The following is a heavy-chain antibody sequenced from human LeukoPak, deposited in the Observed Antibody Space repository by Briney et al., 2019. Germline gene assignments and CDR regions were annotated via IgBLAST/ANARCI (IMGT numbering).Heavy chain of an antibody. J-gene: IGHJ4*02. CDR1: GFTFSSYS. V-gene: IGHV3-21*01. CDR3: AREGRQLGSGPYFDY. D-gene: IGHD6-6*01. CDR2: ISSSSYI. Sequence: PGGSLRLSCAASGFTFSSYSMNWVRQAPGKGLEWVSSISSSSYIYYADSVKGRFTISRDNAKNSLYLQMNSLRAEDTAVYYCAREGRQLGSGPYFDYWGQGTLVTVSS.